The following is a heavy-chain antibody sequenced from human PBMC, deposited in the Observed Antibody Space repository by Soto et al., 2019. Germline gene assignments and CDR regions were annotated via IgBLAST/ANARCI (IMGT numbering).Heavy chain of an antibody. V-gene: IGHV4-34*01. Sequence: SVTLSITFAFYGATFSVYYWSSIRQPPGKGLEWIGEINHSGSTNYNPSLKSRVTISVDTSKNQFSLKLSSVTAADTAVYYCARATPGWFGEPPRLDYWGQGTLVTVS. CDR2: INHSGST. J-gene: IGHJ4*02. D-gene: IGHD3-10*01. CDR3: ARATPGWFGEPPRLDY. CDR1: GATFSVYY.